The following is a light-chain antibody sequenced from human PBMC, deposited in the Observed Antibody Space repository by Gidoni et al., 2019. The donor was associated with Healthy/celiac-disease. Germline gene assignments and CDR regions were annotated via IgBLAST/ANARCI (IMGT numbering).Light chain of an antibody. V-gene: IGKV1-39*01. CDR1: QSITSY. CDR2: AAS. CDR3: QQSYSTPPWT. Sequence: DIQMTQSPSSLSASVGDRVTITCRASQSITSYLNWYQQKPGKAPKLLIYAASSLQSGVPSRFSGSGSGTDFTLTISSLQPEDSATYYCQQSYSTPPWTFXQXTKVEIK. J-gene: IGKJ1*01.